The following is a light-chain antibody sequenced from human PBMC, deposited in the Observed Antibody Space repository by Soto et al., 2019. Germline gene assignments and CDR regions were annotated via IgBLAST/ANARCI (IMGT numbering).Light chain of an antibody. V-gene: IGLV2-8*01. J-gene: IGLJ2*01. CDR3: SSYAGSNNFDVV. Sequence: QSALTQPPSASGSPGQSVTISCTGTSSDVGGYNYVSWYQQHPGKAPKLIIYEVSKRPSGVPDRFSGSTSDNTASLTVSGLQAEDEADYYCSSYAGSNNFDVVFGGGTKLTVL. CDR2: EVS. CDR1: SSDVGGYNY.